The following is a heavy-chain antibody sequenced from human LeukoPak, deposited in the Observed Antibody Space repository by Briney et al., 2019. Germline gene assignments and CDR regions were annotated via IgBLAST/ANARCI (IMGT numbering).Heavy chain of an antibody. V-gene: IGHV4-34*01. CDR2: INHSGST. CDR1: GGSFSGYY. Sequence: SETLSLTCAVYGGSFSGYYWSWIRQPPGKGLEWIGEINHSGSTNYNPSLKSRVTISVDTPKNQFSLKLSSVTTADTAVYYCARGPFGNYWGQGTLVTVSS. D-gene: IGHD3-16*01. CDR3: ARGPFGNY. J-gene: IGHJ4*02.